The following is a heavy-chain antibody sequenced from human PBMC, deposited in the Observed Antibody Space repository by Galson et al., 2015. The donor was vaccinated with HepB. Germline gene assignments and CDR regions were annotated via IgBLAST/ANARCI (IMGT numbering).Heavy chain of an antibody. CDR3: AKDGLQWHDQ. D-gene: IGHD6-19*01. CDR2: ISNDGTIT. J-gene: IGHJ4*02. V-gene: IGHV3-74*01. Sequence: SLRLSCAASGFTFSHCWMHWVRQVPGKGLAWVSLISNDGTITKYADSVKGRFTISRDNARNTVYQQMNRLRADDTAVYYCAKDGLQWHDQWGQGTLVTVSS. CDR1: GFTFSHCW.